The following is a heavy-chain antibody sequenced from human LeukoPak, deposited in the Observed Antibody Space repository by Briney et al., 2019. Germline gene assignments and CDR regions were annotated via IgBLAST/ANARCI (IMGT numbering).Heavy chain of an antibody. D-gene: IGHD3-22*01. CDR2: INTDGSST. CDR3: VVWGEDSSGHRFDH. J-gene: IGHJ4*02. CDR1: GFTFNSYW. Sequence: GALRLSCAASGFTFNSYWMHWVRQAPGKGLLWVSRINTDGSSTHYADSVKGRLTISRDNAENMLYLQMNGLRAEDTAVYYCVVWGEDSSGHRFDHWGQGTLVTVSS. V-gene: IGHV3-74*01.